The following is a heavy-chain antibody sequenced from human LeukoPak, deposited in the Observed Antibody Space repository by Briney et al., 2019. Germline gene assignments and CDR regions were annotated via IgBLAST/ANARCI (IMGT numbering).Heavy chain of an antibody. CDR3: ARTVYGSYYGMDV. D-gene: IGHD3-10*01. V-gene: IGHV3-30*07. CDR2: IPYDGRNK. Sequence: PGGSLRLSCAASGFTFSSYAMHWVRQAPGKGLEWVTVIPYDGRNKYYADSVKGRFTISRDNSKNTLYLQMNSLRAEDTAVYYCARTVYGSYYGMDVWGQGTTVTVSS. J-gene: IGHJ6*02. CDR1: GFTFSSYA.